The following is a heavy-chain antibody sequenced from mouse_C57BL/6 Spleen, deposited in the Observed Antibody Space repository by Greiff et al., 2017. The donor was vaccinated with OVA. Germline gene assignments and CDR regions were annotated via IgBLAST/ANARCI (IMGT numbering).Heavy chain of an antibody. CDR3: ASDYYGSRIPFDY. CDR2: IYPGSGNT. V-gene: IGHV1-76*01. J-gene: IGHJ2*01. Sequence: QVHVKQSGAELVRPGASVKLSCKASGYTFTDYYINWVKQRPGQGLEWIARIYPGSGNTYYNEKFKGKATLTAEKSSSTAYMQLSSLTSEDSAVYFCASDYYGSRIPFDYWGQGTTLTVSS. CDR1: GYTFTDYY. D-gene: IGHD1-1*01.